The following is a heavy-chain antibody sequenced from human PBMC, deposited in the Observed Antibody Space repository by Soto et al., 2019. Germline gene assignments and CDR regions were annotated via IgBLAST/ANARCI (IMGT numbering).Heavy chain of an antibody. CDR1: SAPVSSTTYT. Sequence: SETLSLTCTVSSAPVSSTTYTWGWIRQPPGKGLEWVASVYYGGRSYYNPSLNSRVTISVDTSKNQFSLKMTSVTAADTAVYYGARHPGYGLYYFDYWGQGTLVTVSS. CDR3: ARHPGYGLYYFDY. V-gene: IGHV4-39*01. D-gene: IGHD5-18*01. CDR2: VYYGGRS. J-gene: IGHJ4*02.